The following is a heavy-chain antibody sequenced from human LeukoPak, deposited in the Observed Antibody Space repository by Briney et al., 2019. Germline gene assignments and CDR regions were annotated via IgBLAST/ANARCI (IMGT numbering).Heavy chain of an antibody. J-gene: IGHJ4*02. Sequence: PGGSLRLSCEASGFPFGSYWMNWVRQAPGKGLEWVANIKEDGTEKYYIDSVKGRFTISRDNSKNSLFLQMNSLSAEDTAVYYCGRGHWGLDYWGQGALVTVSS. V-gene: IGHV3-7*01. D-gene: IGHD7-27*01. CDR3: GRGHWGLDY. CDR2: IKEDGTEK. CDR1: GFPFGSYW.